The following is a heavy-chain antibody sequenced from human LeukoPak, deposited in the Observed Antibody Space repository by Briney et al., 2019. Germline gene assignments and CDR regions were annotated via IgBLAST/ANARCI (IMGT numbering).Heavy chain of an antibody. Sequence: SETLSLTCTVSGGSISSSSYYWGWIRQPPGKGLEWIGSIYYSGSTYYNPSLKSRVTISVDTSKNQFSLKLSSVTAADTAVYYCARPAAAGPSRGLFDPWGQGTLVTVSS. J-gene: IGHJ5*02. CDR1: GGSISSSSYY. CDR2: IYYSGST. CDR3: ARPAAAGPSRGLFDP. D-gene: IGHD6-13*01. V-gene: IGHV4-39*07.